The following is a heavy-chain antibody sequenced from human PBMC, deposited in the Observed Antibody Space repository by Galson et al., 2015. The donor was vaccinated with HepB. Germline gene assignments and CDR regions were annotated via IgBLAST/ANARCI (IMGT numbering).Heavy chain of an antibody. V-gene: IGHV1-2*02. CDR2: INPNSGGT. J-gene: IGHJ4*02. Sequence: SVKVSCKASGYTFTGYYMHWVRQAPGQGLEWMGWINPNSGGTNYAQKFQGRVTMTRDTSISTAYMELSRLRSDDTAVYYCARADYYDSSGYYFDFDYWGQGTLVTVSS. CDR3: ARADYYDSSGYYFDFDY. CDR1: GYTFTGYY. D-gene: IGHD3-22*01.